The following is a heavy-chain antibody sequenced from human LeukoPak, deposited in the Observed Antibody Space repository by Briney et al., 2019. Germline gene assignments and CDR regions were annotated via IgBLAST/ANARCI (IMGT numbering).Heavy chain of an antibody. CDR3: AREVEGMRDFDY. J-gene: IGHJ4*02. Sequence: ASVKVSCKASGYTLTSYGISWVRQAPGQGLEWMGWISAYNGNTNYAQKLQGRVTMTTDTSTSTAYMELRSLRSDDTAVYYCAREVEGMRDFDYWGQGTLVTVSS. CDR1: GYTLTSYG. CDR2: ISAYNGNT. V-gene: IGHV1-18*01. D-gene: IGHD1-1*01.